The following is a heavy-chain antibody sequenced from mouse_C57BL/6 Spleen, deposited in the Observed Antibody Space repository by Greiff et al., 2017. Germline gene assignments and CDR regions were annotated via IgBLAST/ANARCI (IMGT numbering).Heavy chain of an antibody. CDR2: INPNNGGT. CDR3: ARKATFYGSSYGFAY. Sequence: EVQLQQSGPELVKPGASVKISCKASGYTFTDYYMNWVKQSHGKSLEWIGDINPNNGGTSYNQKFKGKATLTVDKSSSTAYMELRSLTSEDSAVYYCARKATFYGSSYGFAYWGQGTLVTVSA. CDR1: GYTFTDYY. V-gene: IGHV1-26*01. D-gene: IGHD1-1*01. J-gene: IGHJ3*01.